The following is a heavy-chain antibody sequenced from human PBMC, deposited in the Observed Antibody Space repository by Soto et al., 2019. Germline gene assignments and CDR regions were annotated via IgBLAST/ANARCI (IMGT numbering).Heavy chain of an antibody. CDR2: MITDFGSS. CDR1: GGSFNFYS. V-gene: IGHV1-69*18. J-gene: IGHJ6*02. D-gene: IGHD2-15*01. CDR3: VAYCSGGTCSEPPYGLAV. Sequence: QVHLVQSGAEVRKPGSSVKVSCKASGGSFNFYSIGWVRQAPGQGLEWIGRMITDFGSSNSAQKFQGRGSFSSDESTSTAYMELNSLTSEDTGVYYCVAYCSGGTCSEPPYGLAVWGRGTTVVVSS.